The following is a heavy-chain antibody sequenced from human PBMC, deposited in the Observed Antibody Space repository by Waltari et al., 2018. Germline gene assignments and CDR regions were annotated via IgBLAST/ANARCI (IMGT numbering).Heavy chain of an antibody. V-gene: IGHV3-48*01. J-gene: IGHJ4*02. CDR3: APLGASSLTLTA. D-gene: IGHD1-26*01. CDR1: GFTFSPYC. CDR2: IGGSGGPT. Sequence: EVQLVESGGGLVQPGGSLRLSCAASGFTFSPYCMTWVRQAPGKGLEEVSHIGGSGGPTYNADSVKGRFTSSRDNAMNSLYLQMNSLRAEDTAVYYCAPLGASSLTLTAWGQGTLVTVSS.